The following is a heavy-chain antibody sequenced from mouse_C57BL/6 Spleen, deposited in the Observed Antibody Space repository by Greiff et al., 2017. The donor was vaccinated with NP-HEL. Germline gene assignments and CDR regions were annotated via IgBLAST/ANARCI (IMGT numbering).Heavy chain of an antibody. CDR1: GYTFTDYY. Sequence: VQVVESGPELVKPGASVKISCKASGYTFTDYYINWVKQRPGQGLEWIGWIYPGSGNTKYNEKFKGKATLTVDTSSSTAYMQLSSLTSEDSAVYFCARDYGSSYDWYFDVWGTGTTVTVSS. J-gene: IGHJ1*03. V-gene: IGHV1-84*01. D-gene: IGHD1-1*01. CDR3: ARDYGSSYDWYFDV. CDR2: IYPGSGNT.